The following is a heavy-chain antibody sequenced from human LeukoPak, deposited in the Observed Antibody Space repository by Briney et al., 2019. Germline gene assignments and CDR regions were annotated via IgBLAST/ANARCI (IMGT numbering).Heavy chain of an antibody. D-gene: IGHD3-9*01. J-gene: IGHJ4*02. CDR2: ISAYNGNT. V-gene: IGHV1-18*01. Sequence: ASVKVSCKASGYTFTSYGISWVRQAPGQGLEWMGWISAYNGNTNYAQKLQGRVTMTTDTSTSTAYMELRSLRSDDTAVYYCARSRPVLRYFDWLLSAYFDYWGQGTLVTASS. CDR1: GYTFTSYG. CDR3: ARSRPVLRYFDWLLSAYFDY.